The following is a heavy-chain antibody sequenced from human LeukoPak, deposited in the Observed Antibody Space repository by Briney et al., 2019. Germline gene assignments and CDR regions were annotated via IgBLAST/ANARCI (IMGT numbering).Heavy chain of an antibody. J-gene: IGHJ5*02. D-gene: IGHD3-22*01. CDR1: GGTFISYA. CDR3: ARMIALPSRRYSWFDH. Sequence: ASVKVSCKASGGTFISYAISWVRQAPGQGLEWMGGIIPIFGTANYAQKFQGRVTITTDESTSTAYMELSSLRSEDTAVYYCARMIALPSRRYSWFDHWGQGTLVTVSS. V-gene: IGHV1-69*05. CDR2: IIPIFGTA.